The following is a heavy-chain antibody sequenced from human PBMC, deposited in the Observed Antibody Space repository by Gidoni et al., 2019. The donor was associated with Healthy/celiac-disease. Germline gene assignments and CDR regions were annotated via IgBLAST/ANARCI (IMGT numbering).Heavy chain of an antibody. CDR2: ISAYNGNT. CDR1: GYTFTTYG. Sequence: QAQLVQSGAEVKKPGASVKVSCNASGYTFTTYGISWVRQAPGQGLEWMGWISAYNGNTNYAQKLQGRVTMTPDTSTGTAYMKLRGLRSDDTAVYYWAREQIAAAGRGGGYYYYYGMDVWGQGTTVTVSS. D-gene: IGHD6-13*01. CDR3: AREQIAAAGRGGGYYYYYGMDV. J-gene: IGHJ6*02. V-gene: IGHV1-18*01.